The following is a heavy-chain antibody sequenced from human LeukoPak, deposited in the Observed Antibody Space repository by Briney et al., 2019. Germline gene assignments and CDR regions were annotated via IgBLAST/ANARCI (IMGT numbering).Heavy chain of an antibody. CDR1: GGSFSGYY. D-gene: IGHD3-3*01. V-gene: IGHV4-59*01. CDR2: IYYSGST. J-gene: IGHJ5*02. Sequence: SETLSLTCAVYGGSFSGYYWSWIRQPPGKGLEWIGYIYYSGSTNYNPSLKSRVTISVDTSKNQFSLKLSSVTAADTAVYYCAREVINDFWSGYLYNWFDPWGQGTLVTVSS. CDR3: AREVINDFWSGYLYNWFDP.